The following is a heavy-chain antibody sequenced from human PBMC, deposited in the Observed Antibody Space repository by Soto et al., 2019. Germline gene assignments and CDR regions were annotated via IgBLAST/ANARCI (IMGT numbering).Heavy chain of an antibody. V-gene: IGHV4-34*01. J-gene: IGHJ5*02. CDR3: ARHWLQSWFDP. CDR2: INHSGST. D-gene: IGHD4-4*01. Sequence: SETLSLTCAVYGGSFSGYYWSWIRQPPGKGLEWIGEINHSGSTNYNPSLKSRVTISVDTSKNQFSLKLSSVTAADTAVYYCARHWLQSWFDPWGQGTLVTVSS. CDR1: GGSFSGYY.